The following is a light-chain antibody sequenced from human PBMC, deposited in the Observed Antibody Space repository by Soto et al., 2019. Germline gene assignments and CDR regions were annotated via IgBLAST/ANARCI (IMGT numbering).Light chain of an antibody. Sequence: EIVLAQSPGTLSLSPGESATLSCRASQSVSSYLAWYQQKPGQAPRLLIYDASNRATGIPARFSGSGSGTDFTLTISRLEPEDFAVYYCQQYGSSPWTFGQGTKVDI. CDR1: QSVSSY. CDR2: DAS. V-gene: IGKV3-20*01. CDR3: QQYGSSPWT. J-gene: IGKJ1*01.